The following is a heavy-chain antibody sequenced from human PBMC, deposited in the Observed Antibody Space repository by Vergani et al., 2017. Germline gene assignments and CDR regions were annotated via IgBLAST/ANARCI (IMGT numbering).Heavy chain of an antibody. Sequence: QVQLQESGPGLVKPSETLSLTCAVSGYSINSDFYWGWIRQPPGKGLEWIATIYPSGNTYYNPSLNSRRTMSVDTSKNQFSLKLNSMTAADTAVYYCARRPTWELGAFDIWGQGTLVTVSS. D-gene: IGHD1-26*01. CDR1: GYSINSDFY. J-gene: IGHJ3*02. V-gene: IGHV4-38-2*01. CDR3: ARRPTWELGAFDI. CDR2: IYPSGNT.